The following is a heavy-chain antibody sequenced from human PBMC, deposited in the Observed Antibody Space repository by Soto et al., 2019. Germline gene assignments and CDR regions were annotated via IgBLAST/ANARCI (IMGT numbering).Heavy chain of an antibody. Sequence: EVQLLESGGGLVQPGGSLRLSCAASGFTFSNYAMSWVRQSPGKGLEWVSTINDDGDTTYQADSVKGRFTISRDNSKNTLYLQMNSLGAEDTAVYYCAKSLSAAVNYGIDVWGQGTTVTVSS. V-gene: IGHV3-23*01. CDR2: INDDGDTT. CDR1: GFTFSNYA. D-gene: IGHD6-13*01. CDR3: AKSLSAAVNYGIDV. J-gene: IGHJ6*02.